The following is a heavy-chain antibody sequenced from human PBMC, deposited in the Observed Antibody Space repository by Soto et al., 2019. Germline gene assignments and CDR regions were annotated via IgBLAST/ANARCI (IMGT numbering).Heavy chain of an antibody. CDR3: ARELKAVAGTEFLFDY. Sequence: SQTLSLTCAVYGGSFSGYYWSWIRQPPGKGLEWIGEINHSGSTNYNPSLKSRVTISVDTSKNQFSLKLSSVTAADTAVYYCARELKAVAGTEFLFDYWGQGTLVTVSS. D-gene: IGHD6-19*01. CDR2: INHSGST. J-gene: IGHJ4*02. CDR1: GGSFSGYY. V-gene: IGHV4-34*01.